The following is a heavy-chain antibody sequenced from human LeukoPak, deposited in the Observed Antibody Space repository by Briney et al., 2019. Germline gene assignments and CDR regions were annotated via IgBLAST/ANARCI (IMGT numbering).Heavy chain of an antibody. CDR1: GYTFSTYG. CDR2: ISAYNGHT. V-gene: IGHV1-18*01. D-gene: IGHD6-19*01. Sequence: GASVKVSCKASGYTFSTYGISWVRQAPGQGLEWMGWISAYNGHTNYAQKFQGRVTMTTDTSTSTAYMELTSLTSDDTAVYYYARDKDLGAVAGTFDYWGQGTLVTVSS. J-gene: IGHJ4*02. CDR3: ARDKDLGAVAGTFDY.